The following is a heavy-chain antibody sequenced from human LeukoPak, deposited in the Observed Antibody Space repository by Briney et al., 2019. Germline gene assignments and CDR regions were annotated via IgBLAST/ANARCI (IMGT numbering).Heavy chain of an antibody. Sequence: ASVKVSCKASGYTFTSYGINWVRQAPGQGLEWMGWISAYNGNTNYAQKLQGRVTMTTDTSTTTVYMELSSLRSEDTAVYYCARGRDAMDVWGKGTTVTVSS. J-gene: IGHJ6*04. D-gene: IGHD5-24*01. CDR2: ISAYNGNT. CDR1: GYTFTSYG. CDR3: ARGRDAMDV. V-gene: IGHV1-18*01.